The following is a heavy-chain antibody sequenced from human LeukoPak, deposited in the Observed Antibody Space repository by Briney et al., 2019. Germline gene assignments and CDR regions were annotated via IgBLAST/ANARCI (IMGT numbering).Heavy chain of an antibody. CDR1: GFTFRSYE. CDR3: TRVVFTGYESDY. D-gene: IGHD5-12*01. V-gene: IGHV3-48*03. Sequence: GGSLRLSCSASGFTFRSYEMSWVRQAPGRGLEWLSSLSSGGYTIDYADAVEGRFTISRDNAKNSLYLQMNSLRDEDTAVYYCTRVVFTGYESDYWGQGTRVTVSS. J-gene: IGHJ4*02. CDR2: LSSGGYTI.